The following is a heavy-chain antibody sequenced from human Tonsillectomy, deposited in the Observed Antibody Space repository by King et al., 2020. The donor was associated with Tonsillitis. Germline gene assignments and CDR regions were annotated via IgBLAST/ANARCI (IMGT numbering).Heavy chain of an antibody. CDR1: GFSFSSYG. D-gene: IGHD6-13*01. J-gene: IGHJ6*01. CDR2: IRYDGSNQ. Sequence: VQLVESGGGVVQPGGSLRLSCAASGFSFSSYGMHWVRQAPGKGLEWVAFIRYDGSNQYYADSVKGRFTISRDNSKNTLYLQMNSLKAEDTAVFYCAKAKSATLAAARISYYYGRDVGGQGTTVTAS. CDR3: AKAKSATLAAARISYYYGRDV. V-gene: IGHV3-30*02.